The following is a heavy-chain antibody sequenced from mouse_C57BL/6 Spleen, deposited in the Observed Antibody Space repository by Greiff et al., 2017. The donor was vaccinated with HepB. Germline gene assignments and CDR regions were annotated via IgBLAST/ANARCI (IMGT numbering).Heavy chain of an antibody. V-gene: IGHV1-53*01. CDR3: ARSYYYGSSYYWYFDV. CDR2: INPSNGGT. CDR1: GYTFTSYW. D-gene: IGHD1-1*01. J-gene: IGHJ1*03. Sequence: QVQLQQPGTELVKPGASVKLSCKASGYTFTSYWMHWVKQRPGQGLEWIGNINPSNGGTNYNEKFKSKAKLHVDKSSSTAYMQLSRLTSEDSAVYYCARSYYYGSSYYWYFDVWGTGTTVTVSS.